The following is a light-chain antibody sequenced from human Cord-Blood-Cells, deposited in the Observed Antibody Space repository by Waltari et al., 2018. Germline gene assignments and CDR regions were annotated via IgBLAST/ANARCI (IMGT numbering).Light chain of an antibody. CDR1: QSVSSSY. Sequence: DIVLTQSPGTLSLSPGERATLSCRASQSVSSSYLAWYQHKPGQAPRLLIYGVSSRATGIPDRFSGSGSGTDFTLTISRLEPEDFAVYYCQQYGSSFTFGPGTKVDIK. V-gene: IGKV3-20*01. CDR3: QQYGSSFT. CDR2: GVS. J-gene: IGKJ3*01.